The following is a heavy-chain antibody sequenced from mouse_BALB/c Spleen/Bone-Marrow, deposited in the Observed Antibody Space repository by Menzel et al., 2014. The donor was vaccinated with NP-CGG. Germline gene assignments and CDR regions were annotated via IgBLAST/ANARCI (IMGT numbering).Heavy chain of an antibody. Sequence: LVESGPELVKPGALVKISCKASGYTFTSYDINWVKQRPGQGLEWIGWIYPGDGSTEYNEKFKGKATLTADKSSSTAYMQLSSLTSENSAVYFCARSGDSSGYGFAYWGQGTLVTVSA. D-gene: IGHD3-2*01. CDR2: IYPGDGST. CDR1: GYTFTSYD. CDR3: ARSGDSSGYGFAY. V-gene: IGHV1S33*01. J-gene: IGHJ3*01.